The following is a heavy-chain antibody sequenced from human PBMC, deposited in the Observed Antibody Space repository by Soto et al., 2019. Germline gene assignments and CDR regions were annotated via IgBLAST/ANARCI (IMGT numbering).Heavy chain of an antibody. CDR3: VRGDSSGRHFDY. CDR2: IRNKANSHTT. J-gene: IGHJ4*02. V-gene: IGHV3-72*01. Sequence: EVQVVESGGGLVQPGGSLRLSCAASGFTFSDHYMDWVRQAPGKGLEWVVRIRNKANSHTTEYAASVKGRFTVSRDDSQSSLYLQMNTLKVDDTAVYYCVRGDSSGRHFDYWGQGTLVTVSS. D-gene: IGHD6-25*01. CDR1: GFTFSDHY.